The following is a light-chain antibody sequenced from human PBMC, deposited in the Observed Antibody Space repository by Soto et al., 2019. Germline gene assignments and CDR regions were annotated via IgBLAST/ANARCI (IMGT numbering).Light chain of an antibody. J-gene: IGLJ2*01. CDR1: SGNIASKY. Sequence: NFMLTQPHSVSESPGKTVTISCTRSSGNIASKYVQWYQQRPGSAHSTVIYEYYERPSGVPDRFSGAIDSSSNSASLTISGLKTEDEADYYCQSYDNYNVVFGGGTKLTVL. CDR3: QSYDNYNVV. CDR2: EYY. V-gene: IGLV6-57*04.